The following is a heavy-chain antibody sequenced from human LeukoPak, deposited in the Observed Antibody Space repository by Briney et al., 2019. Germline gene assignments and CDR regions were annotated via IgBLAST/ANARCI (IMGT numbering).Heavy chain of an antibody. CDR2: INQDGSQK. V-gene: IGHV3-7*02. CDR1: GCTFNVCR. Sequence: GGSRRLSCAASGCTFNVCRTSWVRQAPGKGLEWVAHINQDGSQKYYVDSVKGRFTISRDNAKNSFFLQMSSLRAEDTSVYYCVAGDWGARDSFDLWGRGTMVTVSS. CDR3: VAGDWGARDSFDL. D-gene: IGHD2-21*02. J-gene: IGHJ3*01.